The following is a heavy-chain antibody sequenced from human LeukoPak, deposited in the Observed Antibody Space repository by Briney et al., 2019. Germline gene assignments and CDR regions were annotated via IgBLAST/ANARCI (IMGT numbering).Heavy chain of an antibody. Sequence: GGSLRLSCAASGFTFSSYGMHWVRQAPGKGLEWVAVISYDGSNKYYADSVKGRFTISRDNSKNTLYLQMNSLRAEDTAVYYCAKDRLRSSYYFDYWGQGTLVTVSS. V-gene: IGHV3-30*18. CDR3: AKDRLRSSYYFDY. CDR1: GFTFSSYG. CDR2: ISYDGSNK. J-gene: IGHJ4*02. D-gene: IGHD6-6*01.